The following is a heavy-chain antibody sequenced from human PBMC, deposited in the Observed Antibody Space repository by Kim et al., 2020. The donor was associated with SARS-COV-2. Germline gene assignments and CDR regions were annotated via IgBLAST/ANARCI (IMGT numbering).Heavy chain of an antibody. J-gene: IGHJ3*02. D-gene: IGHD3-22*01. Sequence: SVKVSCKASGGTFSSYAISWVRQAPGQGLEWMGGIIPIFGTANYAQKFQGRVTITADESTSTAYMELSSLRSEDTAVYYCARGPPEPPSITMIVVKSWGAFDIWGQGTMVTVSS. CDR2: IIPIFGTA. CDR1: GGTFSSYA. CDR3: ARGPPEPPSITMIVVKSWGAFDI. V-gene: IGHV1-69*13.